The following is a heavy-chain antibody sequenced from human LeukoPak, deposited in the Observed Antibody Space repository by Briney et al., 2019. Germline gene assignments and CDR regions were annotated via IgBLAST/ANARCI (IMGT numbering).Heavy chain of an antibody. CDR2: IRSKANSYAT. Sequence: GGSLRLSCAASGFTFSGSAMHWVRQASGKGLEWVGRIRSKANSYATAYAASVKGRFTISRDDSKNTAYLQMNSLKTEDTAVYFCTTEGRGDFCSGDRCYEDVFDIWGRGTMVTVSS. CDR3: TTEGRGDFCSGDRCYEDVFDI. V-gene: IGHV3-73*01. D-gene: IGHD2-15*01. CDR1: GFTFSGSA. J-gene: IGHJ3*02.